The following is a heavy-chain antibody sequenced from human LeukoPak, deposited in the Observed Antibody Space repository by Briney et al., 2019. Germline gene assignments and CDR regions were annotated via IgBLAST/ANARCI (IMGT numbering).Heavy chain of an antibody. CDR3: VRESRYSPDY. J-gene: IGHJ4*02. Sequence: GRCLRLSCAVAGFTFSICWTHWVRHHQGRVRVWVARINSDESSRSYADSVKGRLTISRDNAKNTLFLQMDSLRAEETAVYYCVRESRYSPDYWGQGTLVTVSS. V-gene: IGHV3-74*01. CDR1: GFTFSICW. D-gene: IGHD2-21*01. CDR2: INSDESSR.